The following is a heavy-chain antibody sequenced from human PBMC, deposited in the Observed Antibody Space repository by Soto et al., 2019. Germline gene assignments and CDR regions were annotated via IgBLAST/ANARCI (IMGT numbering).Heavy chain of an antibody. V-gene: IGHV4-34*01. J-gene: IGHJ4*02. D-gene: IGHD2-8*02. Sequence: SETLSLTCAVSGDPISSGGYSWSWIRQPPGTGLEWIGEINHSGSTNYNPSLKSRVTISVDTSKNQFSLKLTSVTAADTAVYYCARDKITGLFDYWGQGTLVTVSS. CDR2: INHSGST. CDR3: ARDKITGLFDY. CDR1: GDPISSGGYS.